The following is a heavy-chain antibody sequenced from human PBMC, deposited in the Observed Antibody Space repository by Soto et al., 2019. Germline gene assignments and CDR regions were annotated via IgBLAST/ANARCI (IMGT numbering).Heavy chain of an antibody. J-gene: IGHJ4*02. CDR3: ARTYDSNGYANEFDS. D-gene: IGHD3-22*01. Sequence: QVVLQESGPGLVKPSETLSLTCSVSGRSITSYYWSWVRQPPGKGLEWIGYIYDNGITSQNPSLKSRVTMSAYTSQNQFSRKLTSVTGADTAVYYCARTYDSNGYANEFDSWGQGILVTVTS. V-gene: IGHV4-59*12. CDR2: IYDNGIT. CDR1: GRSITSYY.